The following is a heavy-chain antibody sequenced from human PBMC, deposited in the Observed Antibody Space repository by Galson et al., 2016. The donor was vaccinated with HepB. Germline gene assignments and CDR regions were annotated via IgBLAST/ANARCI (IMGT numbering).Heavy chain of an antibody. V-gene: IGHV3-7*01. D-gene: IGHD2/OR15-2a*01. Sequence: SCAASGFSFTSYWMSWVRQAPGTGLEWVANIRQDGAEKYYLDSVRGRFTISRDNAKNSLYLQVNSLRADDTAVYYCARFGCTTCYDFYYYGMDVWGQGTTVTVSS. J-gene: IGHJ6*02. CDR3: ARFGCTTCYDFYYYGMDV. CDR1: GFSFTSYW. CDR2: IRQDGAEK.